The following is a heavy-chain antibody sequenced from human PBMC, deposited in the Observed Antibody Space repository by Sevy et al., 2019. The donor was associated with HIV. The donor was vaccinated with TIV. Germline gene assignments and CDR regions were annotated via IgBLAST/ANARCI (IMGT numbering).Heavy chain of an antibody. CDR3: ARGWGDRSGYYPLDY. CDR2: IYSGGST. Sequence: GGSLRLSCAASGFTVSSNYMSWVRQAPGKGLEWVSVIYSGGSTYYADSVKGRFTISRDNSKNTLYLQMNSLRAEDTAWYYWARGWGDRSGYYPLDYRGQGTLVTVSS. D-gene: IGHD3-22*01. J-gene: IGHJ4*02. CDR1: GFTVSSNY. V-gene: IGHV3-66*01.